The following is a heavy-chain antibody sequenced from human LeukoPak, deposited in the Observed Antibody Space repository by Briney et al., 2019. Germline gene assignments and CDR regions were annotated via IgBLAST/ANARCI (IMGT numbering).Heavy chain of an antibody. CDR2: INHSGST. J-gene: IGHJ4*02. CDR3: ARGVGDGYNFVSYDY. V-gene: IGHV4-34*01. CDR1: GGSFSGYY. Sequence: PSETLSLTCAVYGGSFSGYYWSWIRQPPGKGLEWIGEINHSGSTNYNPSLKSRVTISVDTSKNQFSLKLSSVTAADTAVYYCARGVGDGYNFVSYDYWGQGTLVTVSS. D-gene: IGHD5-24*01.